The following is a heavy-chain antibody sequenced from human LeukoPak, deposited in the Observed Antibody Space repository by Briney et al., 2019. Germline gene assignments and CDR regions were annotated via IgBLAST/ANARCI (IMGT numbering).Heavy chain of an antibody. CDR2: IYYSGST. CDR3: ARYMVRGLSKDAFDI. CDR1: GGSISSSSYY. J-gene: IGHJ3*02. V-gene: IGHV4-39*07. D-gene: IGHD3-10*01. Sequence: SETLSLTCNVSGGSISSSSYYWGWIRQPPGKGLGWIGSIYYSGSTYYNPSLKSRVTISVDTSKNQFSLKLSSVTAADTAFYYCARYMVRGLSKDAFDIWGQGTMVTVSS.